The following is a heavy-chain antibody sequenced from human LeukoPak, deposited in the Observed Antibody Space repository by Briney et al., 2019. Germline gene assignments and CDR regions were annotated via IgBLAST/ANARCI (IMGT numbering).Heavy chain of an antibody. D-gene: IGHD5-24*01. J-gene: IGHJ4*02. CDR3: ARTSWVQSSYYFEY. CDR1: GGSISSHY. CDR2: IYYSGSI. Sequence: PSETLSLTCTVSGGSISSHYWSWIRQPPGKGLEWIGYIYYSGSINYNPSLKSRVTISVDTSKNQFSLRLSSVTAADTAVYYCARTSWVQSSYYFEYWGQGTLVTVSS. V-gene: IGHV4-59*08.